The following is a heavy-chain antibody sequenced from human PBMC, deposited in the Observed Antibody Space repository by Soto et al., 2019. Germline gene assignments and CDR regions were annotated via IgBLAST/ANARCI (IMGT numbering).Heavy chain of an antibody. V-gene: IGHV4-61*01. CDR2: IYYAGTT. Sequence: PSETLSLTCTVSGGSVSSGSYYWSWIRQPPGKGLEWIGYIYYAGTTSYNPSLKSRVTITLETSKSQFSLRLTSVTASDTAVYYCARLGAYYQSIDPWGQGTVVTVSS. J-gene: IGHJ5*02. D-gene: IGHD2-21*01. CDR3: ARLGAYYQSIDP. CDR1: GGSVSSGSYY.